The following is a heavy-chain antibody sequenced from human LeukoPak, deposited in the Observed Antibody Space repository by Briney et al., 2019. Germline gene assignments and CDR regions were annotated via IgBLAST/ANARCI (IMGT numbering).Heavy chain of an antibody. CDR3: AREERNSWDRYFQH. D-gene: IGHD6-13*01. Sequence: SETLSLTCTVSGGSVSSGSYYWSWIRQPPGKGLEWIGNIYYSGSTNYNPSLKSGVTISVDTSKNQFSLKLSSVTAADTAVYYCAREERNSWDRYFQHWGQGTLVTVSS. CDR2: IYYSGST. J-gene: IGHJ1*01. CDR1: GGSVSSGSYY. V-gene: IGHV4-61*01.